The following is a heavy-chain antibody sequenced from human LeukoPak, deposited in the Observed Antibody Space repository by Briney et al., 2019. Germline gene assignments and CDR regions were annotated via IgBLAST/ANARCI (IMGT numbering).Heavy chain of an antibody. J-gene: IGHJ5*02. D-gene: IGHD3-16*01. CDR3: AREKSTGGDRWFDP. Sequence: PSETLSLTCTVSGDSISSYYWNWIRQAPGKGLEWIAYIYHFGSTTNYNPSLKSRVSISLDTSRNQFSLKLNSVTAADTAVYYCAREKSTGGDRWFDPWGQGTLVTVSS. CDR2: IYHFGSTT. V-gene: IGHV4-59*12. CDR1: GDSISSYY.